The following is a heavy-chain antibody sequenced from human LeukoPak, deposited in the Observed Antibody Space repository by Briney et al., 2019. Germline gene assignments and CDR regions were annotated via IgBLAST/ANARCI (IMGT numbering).Heavy chain of an antibody. CDR1: GYTFTGYY. CDR2: INPNSGGT. D-gene: IGHD1-26*01. V-gene: IGHV1-2*02. Sequence: ASVKVSCKASGYTFTGYYMHWVRQAPGQGLEWMGWINPNSGGTNYAQKFQGRVTMTRDTSISTAYMELSRLRSDDTAVYYCATVVGARLRCDAFDIWGQGTMVTVSS. CDR3: ATVVGARLRCDAFDI. J-gene: IGHJ3*02.